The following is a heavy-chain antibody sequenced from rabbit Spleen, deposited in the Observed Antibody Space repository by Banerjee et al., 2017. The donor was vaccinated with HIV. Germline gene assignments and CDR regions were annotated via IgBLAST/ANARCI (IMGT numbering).Heavy chain of an antibody. J-gene: IGHJ4*01. CDR3: ARDLVSVIGWNFNL. CDR2: IEPIFGNT. V-gene: IGHV1S47*01. CDR1: GFDFSNYG. Sequence: QEQLVESGGGLVQPGGSLKLSCKASGFDFSNYGVSWVRQAPGKGLEWIGYIEPIFGNTYYANWVNGRFTISSHNAQNTLHLQLSSLTAADTATYFCARDLVSVIGWNFNLWGPGTLVTVS. D-gene: IGHD5-1*01.